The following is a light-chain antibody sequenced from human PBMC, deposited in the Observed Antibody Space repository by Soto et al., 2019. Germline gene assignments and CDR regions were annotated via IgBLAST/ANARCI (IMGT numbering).Light chain of an antibody. CDR1: QNIYNY. CDR3: QQSFSPLPIS. CDR2: TAS. Sequence: DIQMSQSPSSLSASIGDRVTITCRASQNIYNYLNWYQQKPGKAPKLLIFTASSLRSGVPSRFSGSGSGTDFTLTISTLQPEDFAPYYCQQSFSPLPISFGQGTRLEMK. V-gene: IGKV1-39*01. J-gene: IGKJ5*01.